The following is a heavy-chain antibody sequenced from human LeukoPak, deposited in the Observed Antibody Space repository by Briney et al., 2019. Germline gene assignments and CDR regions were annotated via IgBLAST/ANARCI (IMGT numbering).Heavy chain of an antibody. CDR2: IYTSGST. CDR1: GGSISSGSYY. CDR3: ARDDSSGYVDAFDI. Sequence: TLSLTCTVSGGSISSGSYYWSWIRQPAGKGLEWIGRIYTSGSTNYNPSLKSRVTISVDTSKNQFSLKLSSVTAADTAVYYCARDDSSGYVDAFDIWGQGTMVTVSS. J-gene: IGHJ3*02. D-gene: IGHD3-22*01. V-gene: IGHV4-61*02.